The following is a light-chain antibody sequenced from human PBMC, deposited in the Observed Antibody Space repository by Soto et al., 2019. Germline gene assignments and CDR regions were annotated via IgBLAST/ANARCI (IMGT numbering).Light chain of an antibody. Sequence: QSVLTQPPSASGTPGQRVTISCSRSSSNIGSNTVNWYQQLPGTAPKLLIYSNNQRPPGVPDRFSGSKSGTSASLAISGLQSEDEADYYCAAWDDSLNGYVFGTGTKVTVL. CDR1: SSNIGSNT. CDR2: SNN. J-gene: IGLJ1*01. CDR3: AAWDDSLNGYV. V-gene: IGLV1-44*01.